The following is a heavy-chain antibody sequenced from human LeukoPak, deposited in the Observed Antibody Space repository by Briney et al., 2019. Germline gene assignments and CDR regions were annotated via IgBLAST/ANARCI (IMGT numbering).Heavy chain of an antibody. CDR3: ARMTMVTRSPWSWGPKKIGEEVNWVDP. D-gene: IGHD4-17*01. Sequence: ASVKVSCKASGYTFTSYYMHWVRQAPGQGLEWMGIINPSGGSTSYAQKFQGRVTMTRDMSTSTVYMELSSLRSEDTAVYYCARMTMVTRSPWSWGPKKIGEEVNWVDPWGQGTLVTVSS. CDR1: GYTFTSYY. V-gene: IGHV1-46*01. J-gene: IGHJ5*02. CDR2: INPSGGST.